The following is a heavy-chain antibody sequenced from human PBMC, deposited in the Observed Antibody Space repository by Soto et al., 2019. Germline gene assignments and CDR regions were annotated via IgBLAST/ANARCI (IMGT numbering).Heavy chain of an antibody. D-gene: IGHD2-2*01. CDR2: INAGNGNT. J-gene: IGHJ5*02. V-gene: IGHV1-3*01. Sequence: QVQLVQSGAEVKEPGASVKVSCKASGYTFTSYAMHWVRQAPGQRLEWMGWINAGNGNTKYSQSFQGRGAISRENTENKTYMEVSSLKFEDPAVFYCAREVPLVMSNCFVPGGQGTLVTVSS. CDR3: AREVPLVMSNCFVP. CDR1: GYTFTSYA.